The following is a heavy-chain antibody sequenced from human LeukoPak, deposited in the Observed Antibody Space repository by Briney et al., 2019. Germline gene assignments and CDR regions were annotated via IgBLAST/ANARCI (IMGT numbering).Heavy chain of an antibody. CDR1: GGTFSSYA. CDR2: IIPLFGTA. J-gene: IGHJ4*02. CDR3: ARDHRNTRYDSSGYSDY. Sequence: ASVKVSCKASGGTFSSYAISWVRQAPGQGLEWMGGIIPLFGTANYAQKFQGRLTITADESTSTAYMELSSLRSEDTAVYYCARDHRNTRYDSSGYSDYWGQGTLVTVSS. V-gene: IGHV1-69*13. D-gene: IGHD3-22*01.